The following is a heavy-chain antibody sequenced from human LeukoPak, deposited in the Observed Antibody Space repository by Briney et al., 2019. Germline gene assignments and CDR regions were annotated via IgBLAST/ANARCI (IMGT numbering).Heavy chain of an antibody. J-gene: IGHJ4*02. CDR1: GGTFSSYA. D-gene: IGHD5-12*01. CDR3: ARRYSGYYDY. Sequence: ASVKVSCKASGGTFSSYATSWVRQAPGQGLEWMGGIIPVFGTANYAQKFQGRVTITADESTSTAYMELSSLRSEDTAVYYCARRYSGYYDYWGQGTLVTVSS. CDR2: IIPVFGTA. V-gene: IGHV1-69*13.